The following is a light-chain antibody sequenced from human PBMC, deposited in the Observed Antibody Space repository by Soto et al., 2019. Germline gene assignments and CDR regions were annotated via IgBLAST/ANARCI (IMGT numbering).Light chain of an antibody. V-gene: IGKV3-11*01. CDR3: QQRSNWPPYT. Sequence: EIVLTQSPATLSLSPGERATLSCRASQSVSSYLAWYQQKPGQAPRLLIYDASNRATGIPARFSGSGSGTDITLTTSSLEPEDFAVYYCQQRSNWPPYTFGQGTKLEIK. CDR1: QSVSSY. J-gene: IGKJ2*01. CDR2: DAS.